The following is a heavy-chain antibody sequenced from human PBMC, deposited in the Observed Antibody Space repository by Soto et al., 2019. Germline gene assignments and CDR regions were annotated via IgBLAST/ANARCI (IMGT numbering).Heavy chain of an antibody. CDR2: IITIFGTE. V-gene: IGHV1-69*05. D-gene: IGHD2-2*01. J-gene: IGHJ6*02. CDR1: GGAFSGYA. CDR3: ARGHCSSTSCYGSDYYYGLDV. Sequence: SLTVSCKGSGGAFSGYAVSWVRQAPREGLEGMGGIITIFGTETYAQKFQGRVTMTRDSSITTAYMERSRLRSDDTAVYYCARGHCSSTSCYGSDYYYGLDVWAKGPRSQSP.